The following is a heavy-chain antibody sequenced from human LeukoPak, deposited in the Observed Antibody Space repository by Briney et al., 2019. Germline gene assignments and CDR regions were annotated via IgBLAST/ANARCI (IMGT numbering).Heavy chain of an antibody. V-gene: IGHV3-11*01. CDR1: GFTFRDYY. CDR2: ISSSGSTI. D-gene: IGHD7-27*01. J-gene: IGHJ6*02. CDR3: ARLPNWEGYYYYGMDV. Sequence: PGGSLRLSCAASGFTFRDYYMSWIRQAPGKGLEWVSYISSSGSTIYYADSVKGQFTTSRDNAKNSLYLQMNSLRAEDTAVYYCARLPNWEGYYYYGMDVWGQGTTVTVSS.